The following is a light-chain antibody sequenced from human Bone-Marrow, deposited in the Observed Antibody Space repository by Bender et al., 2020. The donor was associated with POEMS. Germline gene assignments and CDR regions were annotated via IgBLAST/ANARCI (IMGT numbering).Light chain of an antibody. CDR2: DVI. CDR1: GSDIGTYGY. V-gene: IGLV2-11*01. CDR3: ISYGGTYPWV. J-gene: IGLJ3*02. Sequence: QSGMTQPASVSGSLGQSVSISCTGTGSDIGTYGYVSWYLQHPGKAPKLIIYDVIERPSGVPDRFSGSKSGNTASLTIYGLQADDEGDYHCISYGGTYPWVFGGGTKLTV.